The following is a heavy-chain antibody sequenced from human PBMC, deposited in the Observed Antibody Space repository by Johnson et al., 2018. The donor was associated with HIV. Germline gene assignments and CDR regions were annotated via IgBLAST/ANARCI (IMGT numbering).Heavy chain of an antibody. J-gene: IGHJ3*02. CDR1: GFTFSTYA. CDR2: ISGSGGST. V-gene: IGHV3-23*04. D-gene: IGHD1-26*01. Sequence: VQLVESGGGLVQPGGSLRLSCAASGFTFSTYAMSWVRQAPGKGLEWVSGISGSGGSTYYADSVKGRFTISRDNAKNSLYLQMNSLRAEDTAVYYCARDEGGSYEADAFDIWGQGTMVTVSS. CDR3: ARDEGGSYEADAFDI.